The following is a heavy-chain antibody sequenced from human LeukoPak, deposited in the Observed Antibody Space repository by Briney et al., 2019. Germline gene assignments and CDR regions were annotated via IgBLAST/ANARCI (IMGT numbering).Heavy chain of an antibody. CDR1: GFTFSSYW. Sequence: GGSLRLSCAASGFTFSSYWMSWVRQAPGKGLEWVANIRQDESEEYFVDSVKGRFIISRDNAKNSLYLQMNSLRAEDTAVYYRARDRTPYDGNGYYDAHDIWGQGTMVTVSS. J-gene: IGHJ3*02. CDR2: IRQDESEE. D-gene: IGHD3-22*01. V-gene: IGHV3-7*01. CDR3: ARDRTPYDGNGYYDAHDI.